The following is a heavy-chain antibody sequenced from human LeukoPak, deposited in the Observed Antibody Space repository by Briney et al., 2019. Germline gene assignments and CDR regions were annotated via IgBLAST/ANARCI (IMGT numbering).Heavy chain of an antibody. V-gene: IGHV3-43*02. Sequence: PGGSLSLSCAASGFTFDDYAMHWVRPAPGKGLEWVSLISGDGGSTYYADSVKGRFTISRDNSKNSLYLQMNSLRTEDTALYYCAKDGYYYDSSGYLGVVDYWGQGTLVTVSS. CDR1: GFTFDDYA. CDR2: ISGDGGST. J-gene: IGHJ4*02. D-gene: IGHD3-22*01. CDR3: AKDGYYYDSSGYLGVVDY.